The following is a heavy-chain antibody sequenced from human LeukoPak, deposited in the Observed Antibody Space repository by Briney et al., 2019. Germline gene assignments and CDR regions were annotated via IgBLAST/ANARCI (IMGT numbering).Heavy chain of an antibody. V-gene: IGHV3-23*01. CDR2: ITAGGDST. CDR3: ARDLRVAGEKIDY. CDR1: GFTFSSYA. Sequence: PGGSLRLSCAASGFTFSSYAMSWVRQAPGKGLEWVSGITAGGDSTDYADSVKGRFTISRDKSKNSLYLQTNSLRAEDTAVYYCARDLRVAGEKIDYWGQGTLVTVSS. D-gene: IGHD2-15*01. J-gene: IGHJ4*02.